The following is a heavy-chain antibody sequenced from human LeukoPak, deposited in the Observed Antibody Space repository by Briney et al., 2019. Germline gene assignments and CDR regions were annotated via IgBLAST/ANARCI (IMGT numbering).Heavy chain of an antibody. D-gene: IGHD2-15*01. V-gene: IGHV1-46*01. Sequence: GASVKVSCKASGYTFTSYYMHWVRQAPGQGLEWMGIINPSGGSTSYAQEFQGRVTMTRDTSTSTVYMELSSLRSEDTAVYYCASLAPHSIGYCSGGSCSMGNYWGQGTLVTVSS. J-gene: IGHJ4*02. CDR3: ASLAPHSIGYCSGGSCSMGNY. CDR2: INPSGGST. CDR1: GYTFTSYY.